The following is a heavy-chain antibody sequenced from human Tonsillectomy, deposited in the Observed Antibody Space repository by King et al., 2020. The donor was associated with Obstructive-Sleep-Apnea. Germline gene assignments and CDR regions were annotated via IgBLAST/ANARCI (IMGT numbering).Heavy chain of an antibody. D-gene: IGHD6-19*01. Sequence: QLVQSGVEVKKPGASVKVSCKASGYTFSRYYMHWGRQAPGQGLEWMGIINPSAGSTSYAQKFQGRVTMTRDTSTSTVYMELSSLRSEHTAVYYFARDSSGIGMDVWGQGTTVTVSS. J-gene: IGHJ6*02. CDR3: ARDSSGIGMDV. CDR1: GYTFSRYY. CDR2: INPSAGST. V-gene: IGHV1-46*01.